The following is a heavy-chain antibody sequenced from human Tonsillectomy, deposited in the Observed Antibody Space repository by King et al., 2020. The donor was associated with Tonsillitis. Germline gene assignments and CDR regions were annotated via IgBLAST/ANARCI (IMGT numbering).Heavy chain of an antibody. Sequence: VQLVESGGGLVKPGGSLRLSCAASGFNFNIYYMSWIRQAPGKGLEWVSFVIAGSTYTDYADSVKGRFTISRDDAKNSLYLQMNSLRVEDTAVYFCAREFYSAPDLWGQGTLVTVSS. CDR2: VIAGSTYT. CDR3: AREFYSAPDL. V-gene: IGHV3-11*06. CDR1: GFNFNIYY. J-gene: IGHJ5*02. D-gene: IGHD4-11*01.